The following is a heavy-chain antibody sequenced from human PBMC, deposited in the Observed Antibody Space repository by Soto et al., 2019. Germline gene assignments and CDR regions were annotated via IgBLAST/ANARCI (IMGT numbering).Heavy chain of an antibody. CDR2: IYYSGST. CDR3: ARGVRRAAAGRIYYYYGMDV. CDR1: GGAISSYY. J-gene: IGHJ6*02. Sequence: VTLSLTCTVSGGAISSYYWSWIRKPPGKGLEWIGYIYYSGSTNYNPSLKSRVTISVDTSKNQFSLKLSSVTAADTAVYYCARGVRRAAAGRIYYYYGMDVWGQGTTITVSS. V-gene: IGHV4-59*01. D-gene: IGHD6-13*01.